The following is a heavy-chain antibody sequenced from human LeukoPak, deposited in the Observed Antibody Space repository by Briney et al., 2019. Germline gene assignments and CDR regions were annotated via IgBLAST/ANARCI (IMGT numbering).Heavy chain of an antibody. J-gene: IGHJ4*02. CDR2: IYYSGTT. Sequence: PSETLSLTCAVYGGSFSGYYWSWIRQPPGKGLEWIGYIYYSGTTNYNPSLKSRVTISVDTSKNQFSLKLSSVTAADTAVYYCARVSYDSSGYFIDYWGQGTLVTVSS. D-gene: IGHD3-22*01. V-gene: IGHV4-59*01. CDR1: GGSFSGYY. CDR3: ARVSYDSSGYFIDY.